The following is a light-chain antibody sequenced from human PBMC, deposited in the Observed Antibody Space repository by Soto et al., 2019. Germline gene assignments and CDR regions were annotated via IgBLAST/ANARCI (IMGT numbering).Light chain of an antibody. CDR2: AAS. V-gene: IGKV1D-12*01. CDR3: QQADTFPIT. Sequence: IHMTHSPSSVSASLGDRVTISFQASQGISRSLAWYQQKPGKSPKLLIYAASSLQSGVPSRFSGSGFGTDFTLTISSLQPEDSAIYYCQQADTFPITFGQGTRLEIK. CDR1: QGISRS. J-gene: IGKJ5*01.